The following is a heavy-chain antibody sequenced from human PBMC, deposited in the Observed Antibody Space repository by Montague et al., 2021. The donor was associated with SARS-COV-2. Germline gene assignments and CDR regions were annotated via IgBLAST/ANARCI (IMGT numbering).Heavy chain of an antibody. Sequence: SETLSLTCSVSGYSIGSGYYWGWIRQPPGKGLEWIGNIYHSEGTYYNPSLKSRVTVSVDTSKNQFSLRLSSVTAADTAVYYCARWYYGSGSYPHWGQGTLVTVSS. V-gene: IGHV4-38-2*01. CDR2: IYHSEGT. D-gene: IGHD3-10*01. CDR1: GYSIGSGYY. J-gene: IGHJ4*02. CDR3: ARWYYGSGSYPH.